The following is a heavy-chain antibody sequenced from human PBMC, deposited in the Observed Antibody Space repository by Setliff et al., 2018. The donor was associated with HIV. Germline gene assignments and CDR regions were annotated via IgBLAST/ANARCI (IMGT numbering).Heavy chain of an antibody. J-gene: IGHJ4*02. CDR1: GGSASSPGYY. CDR3: ARSPLYSGYERYYFDY. V-gene: IGHV4-39*07. D-gene: IGHD5-12*01. CDR2: VYNSGIT. Sequence: SETLSLTCTVSGGSASSPGYYWGWIRQPPGKGLEWIGSVYNSGITFKNPSLKSRVTISVDTSKNQFSLKLSSVTAADTAVYYCARSPLYSGYERYYFDYWGQGTLVTVSS.